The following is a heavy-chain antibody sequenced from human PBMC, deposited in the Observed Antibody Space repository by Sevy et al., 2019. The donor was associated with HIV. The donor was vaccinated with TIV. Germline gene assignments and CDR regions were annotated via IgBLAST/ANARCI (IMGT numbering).Heavy chain of an antibody. D-gene: IGHD1-26*01. J-gene: IGHJ3*02. Sequence: GGSLRLSCAASGFTFNTYDMHWVRQAPGKGLEWVALISYDGSNKYYADSVKRRFTMSRDNSKNTPNLQMNSLRAEDTAVYYCARDDLVGAMIGAFDIWGQGTMVTVSS. CDR2: ISYDGSNK. CDR3: ARDDLVGAMIGAFDI. V-gene: IGHV3-30*04. CDR1: GFTFNTYD.